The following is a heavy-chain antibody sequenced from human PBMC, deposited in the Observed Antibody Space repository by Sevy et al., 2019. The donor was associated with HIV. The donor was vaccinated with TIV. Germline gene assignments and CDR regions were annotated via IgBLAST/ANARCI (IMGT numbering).Heavy chain of an antibody. Sequence: GGSLRLSCGASGFSFDTYSMNWVRQAPGKGLEWVSSISSSSSYIYYGDSVKGRFTISRDNAKSSLFLQMNSLRAEDTAIYFCARVKDYGDYGDFDIWGQGTMVTVSS. CDR3: ARVKDYGDYGDFDI. D-gene: IGHD4-17*01. CDR2: ISSSSSYI. V-gene: IGHV3-21*01. CDR1: GFSFDTYS. J-gene: IGHJ3*02.